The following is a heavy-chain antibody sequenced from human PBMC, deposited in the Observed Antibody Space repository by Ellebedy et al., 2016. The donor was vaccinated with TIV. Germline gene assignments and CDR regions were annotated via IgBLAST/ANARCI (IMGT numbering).Heavy chain of an antibody. D-gene: IGHD4-17*01. CDR2: IYYTGST. V-gene: IGHV4-59*01. CDR3: ARLTVTSYYYYYGMDV. CDR1: GGSISSYY. J-gene: IGHJ6*02. Sequence: SETLSLTCTVSGGSISSYYWSWIRQPPGKGLEWIGYIYYTGSTNYNPSLKSRATISVDTSKNQFSLKLSSVTAADTAVYYCARLTVTSYYYYYGMDVWGQGTTVTVSS.